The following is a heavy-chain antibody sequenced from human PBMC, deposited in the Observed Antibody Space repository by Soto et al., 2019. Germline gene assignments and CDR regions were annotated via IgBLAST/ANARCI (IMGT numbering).Heavy chain of an antibody. D-gene: IGHD3-3*01. J-gene: IGHJ6*03. CDR3: ARVWVYYDFWSGPAFYYMDV. V-gene: IGHV1-8*01. CDR2: MNPNSGNT. CDR1: GYTFTSYD. Sequence: GASVKVSCKASGYTFTSYDINWVRQATGQGLEWMGWMNPNSGNTGYAQKFQGRVTMTRNTSISTAYMELSSLRSEDTAVYYCARVWVYYDFWSGPAFYYMDVWGKGTTVTVSS.